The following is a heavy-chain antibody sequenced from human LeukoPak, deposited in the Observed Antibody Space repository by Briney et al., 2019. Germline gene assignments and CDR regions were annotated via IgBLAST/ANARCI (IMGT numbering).Heavy chain of an antibody. CDR1: GFTFSSYS. D-gene: IGHD6-6*01. Sequence: GGSLRLSCAASGFTFSSYSMNWVRQAPGKGLEWVSYISSSSSTIYYADSVKGRFTISRDNAKNSLYLQMTSLRAEDTAVYYCAREAPYYGMDVWGQGTTVTVSS. CDR2: ISSSSSTI. J-gene: IGHJ6*02. CDR3: AREAPYYGMDV. V-gene: IGHV3-48*04.